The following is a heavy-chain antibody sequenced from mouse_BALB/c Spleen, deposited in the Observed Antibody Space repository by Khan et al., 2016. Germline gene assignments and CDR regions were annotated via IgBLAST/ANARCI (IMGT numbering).Heavy chain of an antibody. J-gene: IGHJ3*01. CDR2: IDPANGNT. CDR3: ARSPYDYDVGFAY. Sequence: IQLVQSGAELVKPGASVKLSCTASGFNIKDTYMHWVKQRPEQGLEWIGRIDPANGNTKYDPKFQGKATITADTYSNTAYLQLSSLTSEDTAVYYCARSPYDYDVGFAYWGQGTLVTVSA. D-gene: IGHD2-4*01. CDR1: GFNIKDTY. V-gene: IGHV14-3*02.